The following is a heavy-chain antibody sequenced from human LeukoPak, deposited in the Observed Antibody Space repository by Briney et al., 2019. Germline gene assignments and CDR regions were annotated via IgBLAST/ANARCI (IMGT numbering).Heavy chain of an antibody. D-gene: IGHD5-18*01. V-gene: IGHV4-39*07. J-gene: IGHJ6*02. CDR2: IYYSGST. Sequence: PSETLSLTCTVSGGSISSSSYYWGWIRQPPGKGLEWIGSIYYSGSTYYNPSLKSRVTISVDTSKNQFSLKLSSVTAADTAVYYCARVEAGYSYGSYYGMDVWGQGTTVTVSS. CDR3: ARVEAGYSYGSYYGMDV. CDR1: GGSISSSSYY.